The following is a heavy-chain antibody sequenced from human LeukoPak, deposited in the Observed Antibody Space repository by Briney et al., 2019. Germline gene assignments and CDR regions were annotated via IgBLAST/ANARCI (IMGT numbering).Heavy chain of an antibody. CDR1: GFTFSSYW. J-gene: IGHJ4*02. CDR2: IKQDGSEK. V-gene: IGHV3-7*01. CDR3: TRSKEGGFDS. Sequence: GGSLRLSCAASGFTFSSYWIGWVRQAPGKGLEWVDNIKQDGSEKYYVDSVKGRFTISRDNAKNSLYLQMNSLRAEDTAVYYCTRSKEGGFDSWGQGTLVTVSS. D-gene: IGHD1-26*01.